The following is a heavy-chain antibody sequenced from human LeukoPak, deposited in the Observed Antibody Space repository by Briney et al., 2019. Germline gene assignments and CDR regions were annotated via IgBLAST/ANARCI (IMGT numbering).Heavy chain of an antibody. CDR3: ARWYQYNWFDP. D-gene: IGHD2-15*01. Sequence: PSETLSLTCTVSGGSISSYYWSWIRQPPGKGLEWIGYIYYSGSTNYNPSLESRVTISVDTSKNQFSLKLSSVTAADTAVYYCARWYQYNWFDPWGQGTLVTVSS. J-gene: IGHJ5*02. CDR2: IYYSGST. V-gene: IGHV4-59*01. CDR1: GGSISSYY.